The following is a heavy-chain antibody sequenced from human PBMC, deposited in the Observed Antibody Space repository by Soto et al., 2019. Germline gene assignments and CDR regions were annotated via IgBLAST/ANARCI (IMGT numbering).Heavy chain of an antibody. V-gene: IGHV4-59*01. CDR2: IYYSGST. D-gene: IGHD3-3*01. Sequence: SETLSLTCTVSGGSISSYYWSWIRQPPGKGLEWIGYIYYSGSTNYNPSLKSRVTTSVDTSKNQFSLKLSSVTAADTAVYYCASSQYDFWSGYYLPGSLDVWGQGTTVTVS. CDR3: ASSQYDFWSGYYLPGSLDV. CDR1: GGSISSYY. J-gene: IGHJ6*02.